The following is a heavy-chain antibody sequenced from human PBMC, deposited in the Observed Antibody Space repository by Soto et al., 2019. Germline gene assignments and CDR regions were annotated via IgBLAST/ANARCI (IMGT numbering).Heavy chain of an antibody. CDR2: INPNSGGT. D-gene: IGHD6-13*01. CDR1: GYTFTGYY. Sequence: DSVKVSCKASGYTFTGYYMHWVRQAPGQGLEWMGWINPNSGGTNYAQKFQGRVTMTRDTSISTAYMELSRLRSDDTAVYYCARRRGGIAAAIYGMDVWGQGTTVTVSS. CDR3: ARRRGGIAAAIYGMDV. J-gene: IGHJ6*02. V-gene: IGHV1-2*02.